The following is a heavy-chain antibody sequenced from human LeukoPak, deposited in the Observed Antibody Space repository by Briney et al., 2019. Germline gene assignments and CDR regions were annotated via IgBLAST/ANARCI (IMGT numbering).Heavy chain of an antibody. Sequence: GGSLRLSCEGSGFTSADYAMHWVREAPGKGLEWGSGISWNSGNIAYADSVKGRFTISRDNAENSLYLRMNSLRAEDTAFYYCAKDPNPGYGSAAFDYWGQGTLVTVSS. CDR1: GFTSADYA. CDR2: ISWNSGNI. V-gene: IGHV3-9*02. J-gene: IGHJ4*02. D-gene: IGHD3-10*01. CDR3: AKDPNPGYGSAAFDY.